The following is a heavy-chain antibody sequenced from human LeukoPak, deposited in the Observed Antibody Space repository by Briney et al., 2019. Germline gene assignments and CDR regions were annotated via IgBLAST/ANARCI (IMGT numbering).Heavy chain of an antibody. D-gene: IGHD6-6*01. J-gene: IGHJ4*02. CDR1: GGSISSYY. V-gene: IGHV4-59*01. Sequence: SETLSLTCTVSGGSISSYYWSWIRQPPGKGLGWIGYIYYSGSTNYNPSLKSRVTISVDTSKNQFSLKLSSVTAADTAVYYCASSEYSSSSPDYWGRGTLVTVSS. CDR3: ASSEYSSSSPDY. CDR2: IYYSGST.